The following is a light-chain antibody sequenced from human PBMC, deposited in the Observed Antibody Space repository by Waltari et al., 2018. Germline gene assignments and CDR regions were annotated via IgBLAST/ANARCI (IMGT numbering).Light chain of an antibody. Sequence: NFLLTQPLPVSESPGETITIPCTRTSGSIATNYVHWSQPRPGSAPTTVIYEDKHRLSGVPDRFSGSIDSSSTPASLTIAGLMTEDEADYYCQSYDSSNSDWVFGGGTKVTVL. V-gene: IGLV6-57*03. CDR1: SGSIATNY. CDR2: EDK. J-gene: IGLJ3*02. CDR3: QSYDSSNSDWV.